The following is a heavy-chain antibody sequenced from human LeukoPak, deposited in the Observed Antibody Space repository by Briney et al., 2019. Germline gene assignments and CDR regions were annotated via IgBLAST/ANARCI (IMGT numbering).Heavy chain of an antibody. Sequence: GGSLRLSCAASGFTFSSYAMHWVRQAPGKGLGWVAVISYDGSNKYYADSVKGRFTISRDNSNNTLYLQMNSLRAEDTAVYYCARDRRGYSGYEDYWGQGTLVTVSS. V-gene: IGHV3-30-3*01. J-gene: IGHJ4*02. CDR2: ISYDGSNK. CDR3: ARDRRGYSGYEDY. D-gene: IGHD5-12*01. CDR1: GFTFSSYA.